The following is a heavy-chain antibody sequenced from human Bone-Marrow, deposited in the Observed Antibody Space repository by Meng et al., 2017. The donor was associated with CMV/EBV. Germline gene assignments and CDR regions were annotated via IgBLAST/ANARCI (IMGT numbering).Heavy chain of an antibody. V-gene: IGHV1-18*01. CDR3: ASGGRGTYYDFWSGYSYFDY. D-gene: IGHD3-3*01. Sequence: ASVKVSCKASGYTFTSYGISWVRQAPGQGLEWMGWISAYNGNTNYAQKLQGRVTMTTDTSTSTAYMELRSLRSDDTAVYYCASGGRGTYYDFWSGYSYFDYWRQGPLVTGSS. J-gene: IGHJ4*02. CDR1: GYTFTSYG. CDR2: ISAYNGNT.